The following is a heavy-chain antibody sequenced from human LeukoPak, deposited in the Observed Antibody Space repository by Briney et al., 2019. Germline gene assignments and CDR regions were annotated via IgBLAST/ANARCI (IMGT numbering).Heavy chain of an antibody. Sequence: SETLSLTCTVSAGSISSYYWSWIRQPPGKGLEWIGYIYYSGSTNYNPSLKSRVTISVDTSKNQFSLKLSSVTAADTAVYYCAREVYSSSSGAWFDPWGQGTLVTVSS. V-gene: IGHV4-59*01. CDR1: AGSISSYY. CDR2: IYYSGST. CDR3: AREVYSSSSGAWFDP. J-gene: IGHJ5*02. D-gene: IGHD6-6*01.